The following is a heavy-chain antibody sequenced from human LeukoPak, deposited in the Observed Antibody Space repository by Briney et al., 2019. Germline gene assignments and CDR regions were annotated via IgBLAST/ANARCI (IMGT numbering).Heavy chain of an antibody. CDR1: GFTFSDYY. J-gene: IGHJ4*02. Sequence: GGSLRLSCAASGFTFSDYYMTWIRQAPGKGLEWVSYISSGGSIIYYADSVKGRFTISRDNAKNSLYLQMNSLRAEDTAVYYCANGGSSGRRWPGSGYFDYWGQGTLVTVSS. CDR2: ISSGGSII. CDR3: ANGGSSGRRWPGSGYFDY. V-gene: IGHV3-11*04. D-gene: IGHD3-16*01.